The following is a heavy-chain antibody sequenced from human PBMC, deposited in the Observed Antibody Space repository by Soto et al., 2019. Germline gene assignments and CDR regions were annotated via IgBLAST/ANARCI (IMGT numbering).Heavy chain of an antibody. Sequence: QVQLMQSGAEVTKPGSSVKVSCKASGGPFNTFGISWVRQAPGQGLEWMGGIIPKYGTTNYARRSQGRVTITADESTTTAYLELSSLRHDDTAIYYCARTRQRRPVFYVDYWGQGTPISVTS. D-gene: IGHD2-2*01. J-gene: IGHJ4*02. CDR2: IIPKYGTT. CDR1: GGPFNTFG. V-gene: IGHV1-69*01. CDR3: ARTRQRRPVFYVDY.